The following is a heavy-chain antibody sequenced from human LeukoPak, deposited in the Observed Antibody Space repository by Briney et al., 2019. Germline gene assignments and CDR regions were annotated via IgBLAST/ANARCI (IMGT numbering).Heavy chain of an antibody. J-gene: IGHJ4*02. Sequence: SETLSLTCTVSGGSISSSNYYWGWIRQPPGKGLEWLGNIYYSGSTYYNPSLESRITISVDTSKNQFSLKLTSVTAADTAVYFCARIGYYYRGPDSDLYYFDYWGQGTLVTVSS. V-gene: IGHV4-39*07. CDR3: ARIGYYYRGPDSDLYYFDY. D-gene: IGHD3-10*01. CDR2: IYYSGST. CDR1: GGSISSSNYY.